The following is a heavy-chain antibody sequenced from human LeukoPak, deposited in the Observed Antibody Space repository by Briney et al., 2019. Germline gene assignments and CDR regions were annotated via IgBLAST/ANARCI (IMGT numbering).Heavy chain of an antibody. J-gene: IGHJ4*03. Sequence: SETLSLTCAVYGGSFSRYYWSWIRQSPGKGLEWIAEIDHRGDTNYNPSVKSRVTISVDTSKNHFSLKVRSLSAADTAVYYCARGATISETGYFDFWGQGTPVTVSS. D-gene: IGHD5-24*01. CDR1: GGSFSRYY. CDR2: IDHRGDT. V-gene: IGHV4-34*01. CDR3: ARGATISETGYFDF.